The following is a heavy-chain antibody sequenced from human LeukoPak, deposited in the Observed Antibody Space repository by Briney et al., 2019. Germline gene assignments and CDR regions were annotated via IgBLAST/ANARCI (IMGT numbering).Heavy chain of an antibody. Sequence: ASVKVSCKASGYTFTGYYMHWVRQAPGQGLEWMGWINPNSGGTNYAQKFQGRVTMTRDTSISTAYMELSSLRSEDTAVYYCATVAASSGTYYLYYFHYWGQGTLVTVSS. D-gene: IGHD1-26*01. CDR2: INPNSGGT. CDR3: ATVAASSGTYYLYYFHY. V-gene: IGHV1-2*02. J-gene: IGHJ4*02. CDR1: GYTFTGYY.